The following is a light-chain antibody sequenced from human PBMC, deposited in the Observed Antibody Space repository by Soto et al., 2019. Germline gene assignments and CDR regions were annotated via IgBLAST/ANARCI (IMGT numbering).Light chain of an antibody. V-gene: IGKV3-20*01. CDR2: GAS. J-gene: IGKJ4*01. Sequence: IVWNRCPATLFLTDVERAAQASMASQSVSSNLAWYQQKPGQAPRLLIYGASSRATCIPDRFGGSRAGTACTPSRSSLEPEGFAVYYWQEHGSSPLACGGGTKVDIK. CDR3: QEHGSSPLA. CDR1: QSVSSN.